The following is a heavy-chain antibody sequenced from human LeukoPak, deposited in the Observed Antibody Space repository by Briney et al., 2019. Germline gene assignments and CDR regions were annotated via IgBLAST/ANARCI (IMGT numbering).Heavy chain of an antibody. Sequence: PGRSLRLSCAASGFTFSSYAMHWVRQAPGKGLEWVAVISYDGSNKYYADSVKGRFTISRDNSKNTLYLQMNSLRAEDTAVYYCAKLRDGYNHDYWGQGTLVTVSS. CDR3: AKLRDGYNHDY. CDR2: ISYDGSNK. CDR1: GFTFSSYA. D-gene: IGHD5-24*01. V-gene: IGHV3-30-3*02. J-gene: IGHJ4*02.